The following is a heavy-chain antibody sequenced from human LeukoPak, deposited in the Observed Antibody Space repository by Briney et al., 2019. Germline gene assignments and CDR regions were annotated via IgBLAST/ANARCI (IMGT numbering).Heavy chain of an antibody. J-gene: IGHJ6*02. Sequence: ASVKVSCKASGYTFTSYDINWVRQATGQGLEWMGWMNPNSGNTGYAQKFQGRVTMTRNTSISTAYMELSSLRSDDTAVYYCARILWFGEVEIRYGMDVWGQGTTVTVSS. CDR2: MNPNSGNT. CDR3: ARILWFGEVEIRYGMDV. V-gene: IGHV1-8*01. CDR1: GYTFTSYD. D-gene: IGHD3-10*01.